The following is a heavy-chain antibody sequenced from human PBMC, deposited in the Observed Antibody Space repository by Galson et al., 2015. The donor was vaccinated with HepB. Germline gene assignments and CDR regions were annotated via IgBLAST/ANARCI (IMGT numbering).Heavy chain of an antibody. D-gene: IGHD4-11*01. V-gene: IGHV4-31*03. CDR3: ARGRTYSNYETLDY. CDR2: IYYSGST. Sequence: TLSLTCTISGDSIISRGYYWSWIRQHPERGLEWIGYIYYSGSTYYSPSLKSRITMSVDTSKNQFSLKLTSVTAADTAVYYCARGRTYSNYETLDYWGQGTLVTVSS. CDR1: GDSIISRGYY. J-gene: IGHJ4*02.